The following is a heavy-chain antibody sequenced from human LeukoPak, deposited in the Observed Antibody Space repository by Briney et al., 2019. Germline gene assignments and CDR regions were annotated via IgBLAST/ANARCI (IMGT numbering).Heavy chain of an antibody. Sequence: GGSLRLSCTASGFTFGDYAMSWFRQAPGKGLEWEGFIRSKAYGGTTEYAASVKGRFTISRDDSKSIAYLQMNSLKTEDTAVYYCTGYCSSTSCQRDYYYYYGMDVWGQGTTVTVSS. CDR3: TGYCSSTSCQRDYYYYYGMDV. CDR1: GFTFGDYA. CDR2: IRSKAYGGTT. V-gene: IGHV3-49*03. J-gene: IGHJ6*02. D-gene: IGHD2-2*01.